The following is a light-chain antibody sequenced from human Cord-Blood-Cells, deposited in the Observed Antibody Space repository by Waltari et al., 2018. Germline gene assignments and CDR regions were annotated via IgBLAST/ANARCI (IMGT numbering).Light chain of an antibody. V-gene: IGLV2-14*01. CDR1: SSDAGGYNY. Sequence: QSALTQPVSVSGSPGQSITTSCTGTSSDAGGYNYVSWYQQHPGKTPHPMIYDVSKQPSGVSNRFSGSKSGNTASLTISGLQAEDEADYYCSSYTSSSTWVFGGGTKLTVL. J-gene: IGLJ3*02. CDR3: SSYTSSSTWV. CDR2: DVS.